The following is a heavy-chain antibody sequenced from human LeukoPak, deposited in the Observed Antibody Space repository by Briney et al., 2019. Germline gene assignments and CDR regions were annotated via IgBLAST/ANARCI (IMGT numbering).Heavy chain of an antibody. CDR1: GGSISNYY. V-gene: IGHV4-59*01. CDR3: ARGDSGTYNAYFDY. CDR2: IYYSGST. J-gene: IGHJ4*02. D-gene: IGHD1-26*01. Sequence: SETLSLTCTVSGGSISNYYRSWIRQPPGKGLEWIGYIYYSGSTNYNPSLKSRVTISVDTSKNQFSLRLSSVTAADTAVYYCARGDSGTYNAYFDYWGQGTLVTVSS.